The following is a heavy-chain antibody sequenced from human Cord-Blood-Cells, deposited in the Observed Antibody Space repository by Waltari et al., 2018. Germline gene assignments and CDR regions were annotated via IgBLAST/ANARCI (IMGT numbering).Heavy chain of an antibody. D-gene: IGHD6-19*01. Sequence: QLQLQESGPGLVTPSETLSLTCTVSGGSISSSSHSWGWIRQPPGKGLEWIGSIYYSGGTYYNPSLKSRVTMSVDTSKNQFSLKLSSVTAADTAVYYCARHSVAGFYAYYFDYWGQGTLVTVSS. CDR3: ARHSVAGFYAYYFDY. V-gene: IGHV4-39*01. CDR1: GGSISSSSHS. J-gene: IGHJ4*02. CDR2: IYYSGGT.